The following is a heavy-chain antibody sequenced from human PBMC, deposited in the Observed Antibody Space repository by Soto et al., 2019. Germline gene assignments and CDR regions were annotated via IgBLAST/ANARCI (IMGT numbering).Heavy chain of an antibody. D-gene: IGHD6-13*01. J-gene: IGHJ4*02. CDR1: GFTFDDYA. Sequence: GGSLRLSCAASGFTFDDYAMHWVRQAPGKGLEWVSGISWNSGSIGYADSVKARFTISRDNAKNSLYLQMNSLRAEDTALYYCAKDGIAAAGGILDYWGQGTLVTVSS. CDR3: AKDGIAAAGGILDY. V-gene: IGHV3-9*01. CDR2: ISWNSGSI.